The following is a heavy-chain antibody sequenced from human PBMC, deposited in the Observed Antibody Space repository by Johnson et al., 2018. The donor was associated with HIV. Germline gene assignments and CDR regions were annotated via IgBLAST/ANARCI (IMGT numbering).Heavy chain of an antibody. Sequence: MQLVESGGGLVQPGGSLRLSCAASGFTFDDHGMSWVRQAPGKGLEWVSGINWNGGSTGYADSVKGRFTISRDSAKNSLYLQMNSLRAEDTALYYCARGVSSGYYSNAFDVWGQGTMATVSS. CDR1: GFTFDDHG. CDR3: ARGVSSGYYSNAFDV. CDR2: INWNGGST. J-gene: IGHJ3*01. D-gene: IGHD3-22*01. V-gene: IGHV3-20*04.